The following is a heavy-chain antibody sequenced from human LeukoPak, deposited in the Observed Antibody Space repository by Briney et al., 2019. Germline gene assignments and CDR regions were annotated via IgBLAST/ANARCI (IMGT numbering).Heavy chain of an antibody. J-gene: IGHJ4*02. CDR2: ISSSGSTI. Sequence: GGSLRLSCAASGFTFSDYYMSWIRQAPGKGLEWVSYISSSGSTIYYADSVKGRFTISRDNAKNSLYPQMNSLRAEDTAVYYCARDRYYYDSTGIPPGYWGQGTLVTVSS. CDR1: GFTFSDYY. D-gene: IGHD3-22*01. CDR3: ARDRYYYDSTGIPPGY. V-gene: IGHV3-11*04.